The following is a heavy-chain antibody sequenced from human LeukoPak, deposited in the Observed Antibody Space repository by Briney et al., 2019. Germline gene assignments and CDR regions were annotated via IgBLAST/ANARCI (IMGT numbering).Heavy chain of an antibody. Sequence: GGSLRLSCAASGFTFSSYSMNWVRQAPGKGLEWVSSISSSSSYIYYADSVKGRFTISRDNAKNSLYLQMNSLRAEDTAVYYCARDNDYGDYPYDLWGRGTLVTVSS. CDR1: GFTFSSYS. CDR2: ISSSSSYI. J-gene: IGHJ2*01. D-gene: IGHD4-17*01. CDR3: ARDNDYGDYPYDL. V-gene: IGHV3-21*04.